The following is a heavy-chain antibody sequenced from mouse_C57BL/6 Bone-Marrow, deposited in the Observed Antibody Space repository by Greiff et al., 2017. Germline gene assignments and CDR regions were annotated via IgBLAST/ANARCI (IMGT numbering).Heavy chain of an antibody. CDR3: ARDASYYAGAMDY. D-gene: IGHD1-1*02. CDR1: GFTFSDFY. J-gene: IGHJ4*01. Sequence: DVMLVESGGGLVQSGRSLRLSCATSGFTFSDFYMEWVRQAPGKGLEWIAASRNKANDYTTEYSASVKGRFIVSRDTSQSILYLQMNALRAEDTAIYYCARDASYYAGAMDYWGQGTSVTVSS. CDR2: SRNKANDYTT. V-gene: IGHV7-1*01.